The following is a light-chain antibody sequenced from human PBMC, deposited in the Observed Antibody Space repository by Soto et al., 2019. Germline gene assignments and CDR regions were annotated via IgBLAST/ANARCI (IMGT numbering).Light chain of an antibody. Sequence: QSALTQPPSASGSPGQSVTISCTGTSSDVGGYNYVSWYQHHPGKAPKLMIYEVSKRPSGVPDRFSGSKSGNTASLTVSGLQAEDEAGYYCSSHAGSKNVVFGGGTKLTVL. J-gene: IGLJ2*01. V-gene: IGLV2-8*01. CDR3: SSHAGSKNVV. CDR1: SSDVGGYNY. CDR2: EVS.